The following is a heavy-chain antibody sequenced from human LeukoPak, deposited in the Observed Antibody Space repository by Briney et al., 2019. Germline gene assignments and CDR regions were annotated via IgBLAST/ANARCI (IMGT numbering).Heavy chain of an antibody. CDR2: ISAYNGNT. V-gene: IGHV1-18*01. Sequence: ASVKVSCMASGYTFTRYGISWVRQAPGQGLEWMGWISAYNGNTKYAQKLQGRVTMTTDTSTSTAYMELRSLRSDDTAVYYCARLREVDCSSTSCYALWFDPWGQGTLVTVSS. CDR1: GYTFTRYG. J-gene: IGHJ5*02. CDR3: ARLREVDCSSTSCYALWFDP. D-gene: IGHD2-2*01.